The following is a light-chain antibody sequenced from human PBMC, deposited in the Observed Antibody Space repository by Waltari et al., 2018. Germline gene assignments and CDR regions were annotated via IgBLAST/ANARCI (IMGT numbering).Light chain of an antibody. J-gene: IGLJ3*02. CDR3: QSYDNSLSGSRV. Sequence: QSVLTQPPSVSGAPGQRVTISCTGSSSNIGAGHDVHWYQQLPGTAPKLLIYANRNRPSGVPDRFSGSKSGTSASRAITGLQAEDEADYYCQSYDNSLSGSRVFGGGTKLTVL. CDR1: SSNIGAGHD. V-gene: IGLV1-40*01. CDR2: ANR.